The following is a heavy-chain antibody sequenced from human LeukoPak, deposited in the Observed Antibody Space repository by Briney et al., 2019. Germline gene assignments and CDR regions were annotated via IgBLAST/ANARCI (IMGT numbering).Heavy chain of an antibody. J-gene: IGHJ4*02. Sequence: GGSLRLSCAGSGFTFNNAWMTWVRQAPGKGLEWVSTIRSNGATAYNADSVKGRFTISRDNSKNTVYLQMNSLRVEDTAIYYCARGQEFDDGVFDSWGREPWSPSPQ. CDR2: IRSNGATA. D-gene: IGHD1-1*01. CDR1: GFTFNNAW. V-gene: IGHV3-23*01. CDR3: ARGQEFDDGVFDS.